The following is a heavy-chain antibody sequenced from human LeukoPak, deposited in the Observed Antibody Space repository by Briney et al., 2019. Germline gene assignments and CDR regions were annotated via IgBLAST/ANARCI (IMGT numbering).Heavy chain of an antibody. CDR1: GFTFTNYN. CDR2: ISSSSSYI. D-gene: IGHD4-23*01. V-gene: IGHV3-21*01. Sequence: GGSLRLSCAASGFTFTNYNMNWVRQAPGKGLGWVSSISSSSSYIYYADSVKGRFTISRDNAKNSLSLQMNSLRAEDTAVYYCARGVNGGYFDFWGQGTLVAVSP. CDR3: ARGVNGGYFDF. J-gene: IGHJ4*02.